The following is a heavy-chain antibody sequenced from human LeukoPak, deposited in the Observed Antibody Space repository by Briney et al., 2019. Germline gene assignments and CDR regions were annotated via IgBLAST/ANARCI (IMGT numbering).Heavy chain of an antibody. D-gene: IGHD1-1*01. V-gene: IGHV3-23*01. CDR2: VSGSGGST. CDR1: GFTVSSNH. J-gene: IGHJ5*02. CDR3: VRVTSGTPNWFDP. Sequence: PGGSLRLSCAASGFTVSSNHMSWVRQAPGRGLEWVSAVSGSGGSTDYADSVKGRFTISRDTSKDTMYLQLNSLRPEDTAVYYCVRVTSGTPNWFDPWGQGTLVTVSS.